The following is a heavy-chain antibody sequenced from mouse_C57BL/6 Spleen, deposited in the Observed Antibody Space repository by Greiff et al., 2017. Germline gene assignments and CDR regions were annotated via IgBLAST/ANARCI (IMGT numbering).Heavy chain of an antibody. CDR2: IDPPDSYT. V-gene: IGHV1-69*01. J-gene: IGHJ2*01. Sequence: QVQLQQPGAELVKPGASVKLSCKASGYTFPSYWMHWVKQRPGQGLEWIGEIDPPDSYTNYNEKFKGKSTLTVDNSSSTAYMQLSSLTSEDSAVYYCARRETGRLDYWGQGATVTVSS. CDR1: GYTFPSYW. CDR3: ARRETGRLDY. D-gene: IGHD4-1*01.